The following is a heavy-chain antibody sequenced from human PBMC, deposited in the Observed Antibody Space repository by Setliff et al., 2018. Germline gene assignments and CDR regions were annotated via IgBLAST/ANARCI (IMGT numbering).Heavy chain of an antibody. Sequence: KASETLSLTCAVSGYSMSSGYYWGWFRQPPGKGLEWIGSIYHSGQTFYNPSLKSRATLSVDTSKNQFSLRLTSVPAADTAVYYCARGGLAAAATHWGQGTLVTVSS. CDR2: IYHSGQT. D-gene: IGHD6-13*01. CDR1: GYSMSSGYY. J-gene: IGHJ4*02. CDR3: ARGGLAAAATH. V-gene: IGHV4-38-2*01.